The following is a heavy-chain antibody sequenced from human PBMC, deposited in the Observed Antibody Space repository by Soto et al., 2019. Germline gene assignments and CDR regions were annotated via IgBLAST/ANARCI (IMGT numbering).Heavy chain of an antibody. Sequence: ASVEVSCKXSGYTFTNFALHWVRQAPGQSLEWMGWINAGNGNTKYSQNFQGRVSIARDTSASTAYMELSSLSSEDTAVYYCARGSVDFDYWGQGTLVTVSS. CDR2: INAGNGNT. CDR1: GYTFTNFA. J-gene: IGHJ4*02. V-gene: IGHV1-3*01. D-gene: IGHD6-19*01. CDR3: ARGSVDFDY.